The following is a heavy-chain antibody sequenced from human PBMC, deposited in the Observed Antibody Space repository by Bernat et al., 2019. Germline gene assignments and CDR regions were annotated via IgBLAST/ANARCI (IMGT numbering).Heavy chain of an antibody. CDR1: EFTFSSYA. CDR3: TRDRDIVVVTAATVGWYFDL. V-gene: IGHV3-30-3*01. J-gene: IGHJ2*01. Sequence: QVQLVESGGGVVQSGTSLRLSCAASEFTFSSYAMHWVRQAPGKGLEWVAVISFDGSNKYYADSVKGRFTISRDNSKNTLYLQMNRLRAEDTAVYYCTRDRDIVVVTAATVGWYFDLWGRGTQVTVSS. D-gene: IGHD2-15*01. CDR2: ISFDGSNK.